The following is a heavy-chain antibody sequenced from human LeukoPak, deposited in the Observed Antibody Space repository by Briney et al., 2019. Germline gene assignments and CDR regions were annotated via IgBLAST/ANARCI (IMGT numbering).Heavy chain of an antibody. D-gene: IGHD2-2*01. CDR2: INWSGGNT. V-gene: IGHV3-20*04. Sequence: GGSLRLFCTASGFAFDEHGMSWVRQVPGKGLEWVSGINWSGGNTGYADPLRGRFTISRDNAKNSLYLEVDSLRAEDTALYYCARAPITSPFYFDYWGQGTLVTVSS. CDR1: GFAFDEHG. CDR3: ARAPITSPFYFDY. J-gene: IGHJ4*02.